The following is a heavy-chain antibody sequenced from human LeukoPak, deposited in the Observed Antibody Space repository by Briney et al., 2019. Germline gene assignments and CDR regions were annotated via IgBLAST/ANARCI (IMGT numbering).Heavy chain of an antibody. D-gene: IGHD3-22*01. CDR2: IRSDGSST. CDR3: AREQGYYSVPGY. CDR1: GFTFSSYW. V-gene: IGHV3-74*01. J-gene: IGHJ4*02. Sequence: GGSLRLSCSASGFTFSSYWMHWVRQAPGKGPVWVARIRSDGSSTDYADSVKGRFTISRDNAKNTLYLQMNSLRAEDTAVYYCAREQGYYSVPGYWGQGTLVTVSS.